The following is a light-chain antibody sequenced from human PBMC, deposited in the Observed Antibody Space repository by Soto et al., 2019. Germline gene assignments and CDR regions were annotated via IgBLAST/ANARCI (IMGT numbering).Light chain of an antibody. V-gene: IGLV2-14*01. CDR1: SSDVGGYNY. CDR2: DVS. J-gene: IGLJ1*01. CDR3: TSYTCSITLEV. Sequence: QSARTQPASGSGSPEQSITISCTGTSSDVGGYNYVSWYQQHPGKAPKLMIYDVSNRPSGVSNRFSGSKSGNTASLTISGLQAEDEADYYCTSYTCSITLEVFVTGTKVNVL.